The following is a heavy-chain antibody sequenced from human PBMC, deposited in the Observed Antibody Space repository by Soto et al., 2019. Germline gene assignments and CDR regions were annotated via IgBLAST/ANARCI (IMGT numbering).Heavy chain of an antibody. D-gene: IGHD3-22*01. CDR2: ISGDGSIT. CDR3: ARAETSKYDSSGCGY. CDR1: GFTFSSYW. J-gene: IGHJ4*02. Sequence: EVQLVESGGDLVQPGGSLRLSCAASGFTFSSYWMHWVRQVPGKGLVWVARISGDGSITSYADSVTGRFTISRDNTKDTLDLQMRSLRAEDTAVYYCARAETSKYDSSGCGYWGQGIRVIVSS. V-gene: IGHV3-74*03.